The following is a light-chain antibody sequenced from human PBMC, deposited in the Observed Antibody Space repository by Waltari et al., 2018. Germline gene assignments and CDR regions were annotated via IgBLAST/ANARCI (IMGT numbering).Light chain of an antibody. J-gene: IGKJ5*01. V-gene: IGKV3-11*01. CDR3: QQRIIWPPT. CDR1: QSINHSY. Sequence: EIVLTQSPATLSLSPGERATLPCRASQSINHSYVHWYQQRSGQAPRLLMYDAFSRATGIPARFSGSGSGTDFTLTISSLEAEDFAVYYCQQRIIWPPTFGQGTRLEIK. CDR2: DAF.